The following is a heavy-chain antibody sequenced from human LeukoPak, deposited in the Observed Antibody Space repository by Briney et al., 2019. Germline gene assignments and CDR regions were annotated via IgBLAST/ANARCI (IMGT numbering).Heavy chain of an antibody. V-gene: IGHV1-69*05. Sequence: ASVKVSCKASGGTFSSYAISWVRQAPGQGLEWMGGIIPIFGTANYAQKFQGRVTITTDESTSTAYMELSSLRSEDTAVYYCARQPEPRYYYYYMDVWGKGTTVTVSS. J-gene: IGHJ6*03. D-gene: IGHD1-14*01. CDR2: IIPIFGTA. CDR3: ARQPEPRYYYYYMDV. CDR1: GGTFSSYA.